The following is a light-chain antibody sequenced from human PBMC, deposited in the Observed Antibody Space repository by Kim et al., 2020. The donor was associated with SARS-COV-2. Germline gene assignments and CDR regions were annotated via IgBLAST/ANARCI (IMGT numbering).Light chain of an antibody. CDR2: AAS. CDR3: QQSYSTHET. J-gene: IGKJ1*01. Sequence: DIQMTQSPSSLSASVGDRVTITCRASQSISSYLNWYQQKPGKAPKLLIYAASSLQSGVPSRFSGSGSGTDFTLTISSLQPEDFATYYCQQSYSTHETFGQGTKVDIK. CDR1: QSISSY. V-gene: IGKV1-39*01.